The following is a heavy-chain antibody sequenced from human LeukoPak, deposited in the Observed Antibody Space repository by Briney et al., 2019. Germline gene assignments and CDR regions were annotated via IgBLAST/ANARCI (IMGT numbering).Heavy chain of an antibody. CDR1: GGSISSSSYY. J-gene: IGHJ4*02. D-gene: IGHD5-24*01. V-gene: IGHV4-39*07. Sequence: LETLSLTCTVSGGSISSSSYYWGWIRQPPGNGLEWIGSIYYSGSTYYNPSLKSRVTISVDTSKNQFSLKLSSVTAADTAVYYCARRLRDGYNYGYFDYWGQGTLVTVSS. CDR2: IYYSGST. CDR3: ARRLRDGYNYGYFDY.